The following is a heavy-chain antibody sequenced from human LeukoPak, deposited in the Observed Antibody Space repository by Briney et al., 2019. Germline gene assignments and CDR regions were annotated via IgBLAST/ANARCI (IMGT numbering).Heavy chain of an antibody. CDR2: ISAYNGNS. J-gene: IGHJ3*02. CDR3: ASRVGGGAFHI. D-gene: IGHD3-16*01. Sequence: GASVKVSCKASGYTFTSYYMHWVRQAPGQGLEWMGWISAYNGNSNYAQKLQGRVTMTTDTSTSTAYMELRSLRSDDTAVYYCASRVGGGAFHIWGQGTMVTVSS. CDR1: GYTFTSYY. V-gene: IGHV1-18*04.